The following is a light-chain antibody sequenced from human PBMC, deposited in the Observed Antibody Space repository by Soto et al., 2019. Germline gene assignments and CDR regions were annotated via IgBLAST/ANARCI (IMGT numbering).Light chain of an antibody. J-gene: IGKJ1*01. CDR2: DAS. Sequence: EIVMTQSPATLSVSPGERVTLYCRASQSVSSDLAWYHQKPGQAPRLLIYDASSRPGGIPDRFSGSGSGTEFTLIISSLQSEDSAVYYRQQYNSWLWTFGQGTKVDIK. CDR3: QQYNSWLWT. CDR1: QSVSSD. V-gene: IGKV3D-15*01.